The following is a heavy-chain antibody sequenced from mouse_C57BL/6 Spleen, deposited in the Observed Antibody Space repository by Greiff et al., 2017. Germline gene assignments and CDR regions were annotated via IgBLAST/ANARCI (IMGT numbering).Heavy chain of an antibody. CDR1: GYTFTDYY. V-gene: IGHV1-19*01. CDR3: ARSRGLYDGYYDAMDY. J-gene: IGHJ4*01. Sequence: EVKLMESGPVLVKPGASVKMSCKASGYTFTDYYMNWVKQSHGKSLEWIGVINPYNGGTSYNQKFKGKATLTVDKSSSTAYMELNSLTSEDSAVYYCARSRGLYDGYYDAMDYWGQGTSVTVSS. D-gene: IGHD2-3*01. CDR2: INPYNGGT.